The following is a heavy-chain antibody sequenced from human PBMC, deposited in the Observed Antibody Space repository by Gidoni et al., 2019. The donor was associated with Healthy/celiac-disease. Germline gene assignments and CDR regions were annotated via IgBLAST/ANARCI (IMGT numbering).Heavy chain of an antibody. Sequence: QVQLVESGGGVVQPGRSLRLSCAASGSTFSSYAMHWVRQAPGKGLEWVAVISYDGSNKYYADSVKGRFTISRDNSKNTLYLQMNSLRAEDTAVYYCARGPRGIVGAIDDAFDIWGQGTMVTVSS. J-gene: IGHJ3*02. CDR3: ARGPRGIVGAIDDAFDI. CDR2: ISYDGSNK. CDR1: GSTFSSYA. V-gene: IGHV3-30-3*01. D-gene: IGHD1-26*01.